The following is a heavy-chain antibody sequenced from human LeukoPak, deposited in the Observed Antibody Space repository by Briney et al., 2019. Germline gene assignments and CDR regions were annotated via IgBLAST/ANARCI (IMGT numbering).Heavy chain of an antibody. CDR1: GFTFSSYW. CDR3: SRGGVFHGFDI. D-gene: IGHD2-21*01. CDR2: IDSDGGGT. V-gene: IGHV3-74*01. J-gene: IGHJ3*02. Sequence: PGGSLRLSCAASGFTFSSYWMHRVRQAPGKGLVWVSRIDSDGGGTIYADSVKGRFIISRDNAKNTLYLQMDSLRAEDTAAYYCSRGGVFHGFDIWGQGTMVTVSS.